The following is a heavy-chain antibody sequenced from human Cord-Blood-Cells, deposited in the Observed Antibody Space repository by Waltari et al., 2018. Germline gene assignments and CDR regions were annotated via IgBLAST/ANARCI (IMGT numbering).Heavy chain of an antibody. CDR3: ARASEGIVGAFDY. D-gene: IGHD1-26*01. J-gene: IGHJ4*02. Sequence: QVQLQESGPGLVKPSETLSLTCTVSGGSISSYYCSWIRQPPGKGLEWIGYIYYSGSTNYNPSLKSRVTISVDTSKNQFSLKLSSVTAADTAVYYCARASEGIVGAFDYWGQGTLVTVSS. V-gene: IGHV4-59*01. CDR2: IYYSGST. CDR1: GGSISSYY.